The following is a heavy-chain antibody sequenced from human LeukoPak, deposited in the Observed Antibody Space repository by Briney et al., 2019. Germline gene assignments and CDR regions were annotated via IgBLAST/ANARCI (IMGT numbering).Heavy chain of an antibody. CDR1: GGSISRNY. D-gene: IGHD6-13*01. V-gene: IGHV4-4*07. Sequence: SETLSLTCTVSGGSISRNYWNWIRQPAGKGLEWIGRIYSSGSTNFNPSLESRVTMSVDTSKNQFSLKLSSVTAADTAVYYCARDLPSLSWYSYNWFDPWGQGTLVTVSS. J-gene: IGHJ5*02. CDR2: IYSSGST. CDR3: ARDLPSLSWYSYNWFDP.